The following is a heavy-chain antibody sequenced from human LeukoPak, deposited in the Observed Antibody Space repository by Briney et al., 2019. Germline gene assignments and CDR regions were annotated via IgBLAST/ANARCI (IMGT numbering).Heavy chain of an antibody. CDR2: FHRGRI. CDR3: ARAPSSYESGNGYPNLGWLDP. Sequence: SETLSLTCKVSGYPIGLDYYWVWIRQAPGRGLQWIGGFHRGRIQYNSALKSRVTISIDSSKHQFSLRMWPVTAADTAFYFCARAPSSYESGNGYPNLGWLDPWGQGALVTVSS. D-gene: IGHD5-24*01. J-gene: IGHJ5*02. CDR1: GYPIGLDYY. V-gene: IGHV4-38-2*02.